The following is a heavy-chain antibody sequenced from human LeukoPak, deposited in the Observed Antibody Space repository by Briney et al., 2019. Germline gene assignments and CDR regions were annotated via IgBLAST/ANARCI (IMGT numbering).Heavy chain of an antibody. CDR3: ARADGTTGTTKGWFDP. Sequence: ASVKVSCKASGYTFTSYGISWVRQAPGQGLEWMGWISAYNGNTNYAQKLQGRVTMTTDTSTSTAYMELRSLRSDDTAVYYCARADGTTGTTKGWFDPWGQGTLVTVSS. J-gene: IGHJ5*02. CDR2: ISAYNGNT. CDR1: GYTFTSYG. D-gene: IGHD1-1*01. V-gene: IGHV1-18*01.